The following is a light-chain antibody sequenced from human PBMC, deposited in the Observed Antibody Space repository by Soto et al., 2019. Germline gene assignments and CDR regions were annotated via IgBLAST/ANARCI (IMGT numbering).Light chain of an antibody. J-gene: IGLJ1*01. CDR1: SSDVDAYNS. Sequence: QSALTQPASVSGSPGQSITISCTGTSSDVDAYNSVSWFQQHPGKAPKLMIYDVSHRPSGVSNRFSGSKSGNTASLTISGLQAGDEADYYCSSYTSSSTLYVFGTGTKVTVL. CDR2: DVS. V-gene: IGLV2-14*01. CDR3: SSYTSSSTLYV.